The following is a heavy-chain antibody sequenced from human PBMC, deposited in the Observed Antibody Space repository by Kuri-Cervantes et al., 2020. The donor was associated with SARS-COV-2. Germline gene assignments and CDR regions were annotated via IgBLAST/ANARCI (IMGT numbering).Heavy chain of an antibody. CDR3: AKVAQLTYCGGDCYFYYYYGMDV. Sequence: GESLKISCFASGFTFSDYYFDWVRQAPGKGLEWASAISGSGGSTYYADSVKGRFTISRDNSKNTLYLQMNSLRAEDTAVYYCAKVAQLTYCGGDCYFYYYYGMDVWGQGTTVTVSS. D-gene: IGHD2-21*01. CDR1: GFTFSDYY. J-gene: IGHJ6*02. V-gene: IGHV3-23*01. CDR2: ISGSGGST.